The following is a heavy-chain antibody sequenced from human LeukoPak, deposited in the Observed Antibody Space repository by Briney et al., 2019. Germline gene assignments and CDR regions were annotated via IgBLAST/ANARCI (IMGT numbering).Heavy chain of an antibody. V-gene: IGHV1-18*01. D-gene: IGHD3-9*01. Sequence: EASVKVSCKASGYTFTSYGISWVRQAPGQGLEWMGWISAYNGNTNYAQKLQGRVTMTTDTSTSTAYMELRSLRSDDTAVYYCARVFFNADILTGYSLRPFDYWGXGXLXTVSS. J-gene: IGHJ4*01. CDR2: ISAYNGNT. CDR3: ARVFFNADILTGYSLRPFDY. CDR1: GYTFTSYG.